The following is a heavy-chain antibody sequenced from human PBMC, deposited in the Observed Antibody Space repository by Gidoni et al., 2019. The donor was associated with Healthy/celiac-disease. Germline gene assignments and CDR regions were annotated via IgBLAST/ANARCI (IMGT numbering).Heavy chain of an antibody. D-gene: IGHD2-15*01. V-gene: IGHV3-30*03. J-gene: IGHJ4*02. CDR2: ISYDGSNK. CDR1: GFTFSSYV. Sequence: QVQLVESGGGVVQPGRSLRLSCAASGFTFSSYVMHWVRQAPGKGLEWVAVISYDGSNKDYADSVKGRFTISRDNSKNTLYLQMNSLRAEDTAVYYCLIDIVVVVAATPSPQFDYWGQGTLVTVSS. CDR3: LIDIVVVVAATPSPQFDY.